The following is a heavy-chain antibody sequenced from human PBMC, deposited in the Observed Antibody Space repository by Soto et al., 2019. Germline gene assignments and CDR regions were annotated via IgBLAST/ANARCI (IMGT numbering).Heavy chain of an antibody. CDR1: GGSISSYY. CDR3: ARDLGRSSGWSGDYFDY. Sequence: PSETLSLTCTVSGGSISSYYWSWIRQPPGKGLEWIGYIYYSGSTNYNPSLKSRVTISVDTSKNQFSLKLSSVTAADTAVYYCARDLGRSSGWSGDYFDYWGQGTLVTVSS. D-gene: IGHD6-19*01. V-gene: IGHV4-59*01. CDR2: IYYSGST. J-gene: IGHJ4*02.